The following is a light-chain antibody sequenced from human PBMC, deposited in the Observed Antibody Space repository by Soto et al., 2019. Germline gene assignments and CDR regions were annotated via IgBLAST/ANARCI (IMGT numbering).Light chain of an antibody. J-gene: IGLJ2*01. CDR1: SSNIGTNT. Sequence: QSVLTQPPSASGTPGQRVTISCSGSSSNIGTNTVIWYQQLPGAAPKLLIYSDNQRPSGVPDRFSGSKSGTSASLAISGLQSVDEADYYCAAWDVSLVVFGGGTKLTVL. CDR3: AAWDVSLVV. CDR2: SDN. V-gene: IGLV1-44*01.